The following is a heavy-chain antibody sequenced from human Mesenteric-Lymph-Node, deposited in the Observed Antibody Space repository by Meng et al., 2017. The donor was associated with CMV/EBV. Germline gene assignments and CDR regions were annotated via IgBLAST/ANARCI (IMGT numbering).Heavy chain of an antibody. D-gene: IGHD1-1*01. V-gene: IGHV1-2*06. CDR1: GYTFTGYY. J-gene: IGHJ5*02. CDR2: IDPDSGGT. Sequence: CKSSGYTFTGYYIHWVRQAPGQGLEWMGRIDPDSGGTDYAQKFQGRVTMTRDTSVSTAYMELSRLRSDDTAVYYCARQLSSGAPALPWGQGTLVTVSS. CDR3: ARQLSSGAPALP.